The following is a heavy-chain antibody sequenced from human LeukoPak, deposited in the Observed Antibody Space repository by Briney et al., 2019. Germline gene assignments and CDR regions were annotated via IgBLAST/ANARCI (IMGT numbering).Heavy chain of an antibody. J-gene: IGHJ4*02. CDR2: ISGSGGST. D-gene: IGHD6-19*01. CDR1: GFTFSSYA. V-gene: IGHV3-23*01. CDR3: AKDAFSSGWLNLYYFDY. Sequence: GGSLRLSCAASGFTFSSYAMSWVRQAPGKGLEWVSAISGSGGSTYYADSVKGRFTISRDNSKNTLYLQMNSLRAEDTAVYYCAKDAFSSGWLNLYYFDYWGQGTLVTVSS.